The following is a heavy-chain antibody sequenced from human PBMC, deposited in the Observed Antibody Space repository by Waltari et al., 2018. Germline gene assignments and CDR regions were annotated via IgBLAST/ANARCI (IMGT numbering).Heavy chain of an antibody. V-gene: IGHV3-33*08. D-gene: IGHD5-18*01. CDR1: GFTFTTYG. CDR3: ARAATYGYDY. J-gene: IGHJ4*02. CDR2: IWYDGSKE. Sequence: QVQLVESGGGVVQPGRSLRLSCAASGFTFTTYGMHWVRQAPGKGLEWVAVIWYDGSKEYYAESVKGRFIISRDNSKSALYLQMNSLRAEDMAVYYCARAATYGYDYWGQGTLVTVSS.